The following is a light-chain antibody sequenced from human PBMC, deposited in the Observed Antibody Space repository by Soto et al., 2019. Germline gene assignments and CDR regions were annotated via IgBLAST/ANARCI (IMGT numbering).Light chain of an antibody. CDR3: QHYNSYSEA. V-gene: IGKV1-5*03. Sequence: DIQMTQSPSTLSGSVGDRVTITCRASQTISSWLAWYQQKPGKAPKLLIYKASTLKSGVPSRFSGSGSGTEFALAISCLQPDDFATYYCQHYNSYSEAFGQGNKVEL. CDR2: KAS. CDR1: QTISSW. J-gene: IGKJ1*01.